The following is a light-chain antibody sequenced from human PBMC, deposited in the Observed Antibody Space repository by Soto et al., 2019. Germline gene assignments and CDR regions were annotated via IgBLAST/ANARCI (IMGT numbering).Light chain of an antibody. CDR1: QSISSW. J-gene: IGKJ1*01. Sequence: DIQMTQSPSTLSASVGDRVTITCRASQSISSWLAWYQQKPGKAPKLLIYKASSLESGVPSRFSGSGSGTAFTLTTSSLQPDDFATYDCQQYNSYWTFGKGTKVDIK. CDR3: QQYNSYWT. CDR2: KAS. V-gene: IGKV1-5*03.